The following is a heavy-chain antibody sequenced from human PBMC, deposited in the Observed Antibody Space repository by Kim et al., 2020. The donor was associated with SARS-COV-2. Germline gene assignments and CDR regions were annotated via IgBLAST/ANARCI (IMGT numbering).Heavy chain of an antibody. CDR3: AKRTGGDRLTIFRGSLRYYYGMDV. CDR1: GFTFSSYG. CDR2: NSISGGST. J-gene: IGHJ6*02. D-gene: IGHD3-10*01. Sequence: GGSLRLSCVASGFTFSSYGMTWVRQAPGKGLEWVSSNSISGGSTYYADSVKGRFTISRVNSKNTLYLQMNSLTAEDTAVYYCAKRTGGDRLTIFRGSLRYYYGMDVWGQGTTVSVSS. V-gene: IGHV3-23*01.